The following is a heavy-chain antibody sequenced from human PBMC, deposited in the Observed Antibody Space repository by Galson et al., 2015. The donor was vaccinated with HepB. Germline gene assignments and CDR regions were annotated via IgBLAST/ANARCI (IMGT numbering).Heavy chain of an antibody. D-gene: IGHD1-26*01. J-gene: IGHJ3*02. CDR2: ISGSGGSI. CDR3: AKFYSGTYYLDAFDI. CDR1: GFTFSDYG. V-gene: IGHV3-23*01. Sequence: SLRLSCAASGFTFSDYGMSWVRQAPGKGLEWLSTISGSGGSIYYADSVKGRFAISRYNSKSTLYLQMNGLRAEDTAVYFCAKFYSGTYYLDAFDIWGHGTLVTVSS.